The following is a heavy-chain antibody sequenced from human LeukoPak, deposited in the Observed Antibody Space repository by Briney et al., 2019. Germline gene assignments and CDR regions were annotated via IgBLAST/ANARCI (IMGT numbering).Heavy chain of an antibody. D-gene: IGHD4/OR15-4a*01. CDR3: ARALNPLTGTYYFDY. V-gene: IGHV4-59*12. J-gene: IGHJ4*02. CDR1: GGSISSYY. CDR2: IYISGST. Sequence: SETLSLTCTVSGGSISSYYWSWIRQPPGKGLEWIGYIYISGSTNYSPSLKSRVTMSVDTSKNQFSLNLISVTAADTAVYYCARALNPLTGTYYFDYWGQGTLVTVSS.